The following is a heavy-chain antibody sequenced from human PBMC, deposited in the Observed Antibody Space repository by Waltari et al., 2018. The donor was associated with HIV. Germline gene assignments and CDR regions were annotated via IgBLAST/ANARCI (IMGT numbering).Heavy chain of an antibody. D-gene: IGHD4-17*01. Sequence: VQLQQWGAGLLKPSETLSLTCAVSGGSFSGYYWSWIRQSPGKGLEWIRQINHSGSTNYHPSLQSRVTMSVDTSKNHFSLNRSSVTAADSAVYHCARQHDYGGPTSKYYQYYGMDVWGQGTTVTVS. J-gene: IGHJ6*02. V-gene: IGHV4-34*01. CDR3: ARQHDYGGPTSKYYQYYGMDV. CDR2: INHSGST. CDR1: GGSFSGYY.